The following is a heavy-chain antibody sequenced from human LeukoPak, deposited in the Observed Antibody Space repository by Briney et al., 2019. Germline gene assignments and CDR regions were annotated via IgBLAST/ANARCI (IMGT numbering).Heavy chain of an antibody. Sequence: ASVKVSCKASGYTFTSSYMHWVRQSPGQGLEWMGVINPTGGSTTYAQKLQGRLTMTRDTSTSTVYMELSSLRSEDTAVYYCARPHEMATIREYYFDYWGQGTLVTVSS. D-gene: IGHD5-24*01. CDR3: ARPHEMATIREYYFDY. J-gene: IGHJ4*02. CDR1: GYTFTSSY. CDR2: INPTGGST. V-gene: IGHV1-46*01.